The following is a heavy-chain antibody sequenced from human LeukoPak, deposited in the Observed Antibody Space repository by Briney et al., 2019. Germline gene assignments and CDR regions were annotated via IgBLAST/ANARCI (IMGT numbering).Heavy chain of an antibody. CDR1: GFTFSSYG. J-gene: IGHJ3*02. D-gene: IGHD3-10*01. CDR2: IWYDGSNK. V-gene: IGHV3-33*01. Sequence: PGGSLRLSCEASGFTFSSYGMHWVRQAPGKGLEWVSVIWYDGSNKYYADSVKGRFTISRDNSKNTLYLQMNSLRAEDTAVYYCARDIEDASGREGEPDAFDIWGQGTMVTVSS. CDR3: ARDIEDASGREGEPDAFDI.